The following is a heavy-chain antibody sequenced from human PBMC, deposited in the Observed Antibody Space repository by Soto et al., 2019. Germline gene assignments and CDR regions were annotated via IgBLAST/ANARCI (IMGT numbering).Heavy chain of an antibody. CDR2: INPNGGGT. CDR3: ARVGTVLRFLEWLPTSSFDP. CDR1: GYTFTGYY. D-gene: IGHD3-3*01. J-gene: IGHJ5*02. Sequence: GASVKVSCTAYGYTFTGYYMHRVRQAPGQGLEWMGWINPNGGGTNYAQKLQGRVTMTRDTSISTAYMELSRLRSDDTAVYYCARVGTVLRFLEWLPTSSFDPWGQGTLVTVSS. V-gene: IGHV1-2*02.